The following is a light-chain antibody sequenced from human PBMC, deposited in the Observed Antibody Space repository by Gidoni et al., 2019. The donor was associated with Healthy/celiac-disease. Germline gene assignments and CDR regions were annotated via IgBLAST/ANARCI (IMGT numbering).Light chain of an antibody. CDR1: SSNIGAGYD. J-gene: IGLJ2*01. V-gene: IGLV1-40*01. CDR3: QSYDSSLSVVV. CDR2: GNS. Sequence: QSVLTQPPSVSGAPGQRVTISCTGSSSNIGAGYDVHWYQQLPGTAPNLLIYGNSNRPSGAPDRFSGSKSGTSASLAITGLQAEDEADYYCQSYDSSLSVVVFGGGTKLTVL.